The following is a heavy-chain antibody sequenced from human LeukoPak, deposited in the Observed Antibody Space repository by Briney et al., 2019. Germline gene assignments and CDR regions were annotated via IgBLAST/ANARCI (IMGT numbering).Heavy chain of an antibody. D-gene: IGHD6-13*01. CDR2: ISSSSYI. J-gene: IGHJ4*02. CDR3: ARDLRAAAEVFDY. V-gene: IGHV3-69-1*01. CDR1: GFTVSSNS. Sequence: GGSLRLSCTVSGFTVSSNSMSWVRQAPGKGLEWVSSISSSSYIYYADSVKGRFTISRGNAKNSLYLQMNSLRAEDTAVYYCARDLRAAAEVFDYWGQGTLVTVSS.